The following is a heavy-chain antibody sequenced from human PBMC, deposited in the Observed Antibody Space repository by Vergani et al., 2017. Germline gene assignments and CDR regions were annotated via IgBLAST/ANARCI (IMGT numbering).Heavy chain of an antibody. V-gene: IGHV4-39*01. CDR3: ARHNSGDYDSSYYSLNV. J-gene: IGHJ6*04. D-gene: IGHD2-21*01. CDR1: GESISSSSHF. CDR2: IYYSGST. Sequence: QVKLQESGPGLLKPSQTLSLTCTVSGESISSSSHFWGWLRQTPGKGLEWIGSIYYSGSTYYNPSLKSRVSISVDTSKNQFSLKLSSVTAADSAVYYCARHNSGDYDSSYYSLNVWGKGTTVTVSS.